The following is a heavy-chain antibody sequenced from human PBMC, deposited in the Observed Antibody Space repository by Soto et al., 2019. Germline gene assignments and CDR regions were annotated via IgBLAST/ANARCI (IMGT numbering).Heavy chain of an antibody. J-gene: IGHJ4*02. D-gene: IGHD4-17*01. CDR3: ARDSYGDYAVDY. V-gene: IGHV3-48*01. CDR1: GFTFSSYS. Sequence: GGSLRLSCAASGFTFSSYSMNWVRQAPGKGLEWVSYISSDSDTIYYADSVKGRFIISRDNAKKSLYLQMNSLRAEDTAVYYCARDSYGDYAVDYWGQGTLVTVSS. CDR2: ISSDSDTI.